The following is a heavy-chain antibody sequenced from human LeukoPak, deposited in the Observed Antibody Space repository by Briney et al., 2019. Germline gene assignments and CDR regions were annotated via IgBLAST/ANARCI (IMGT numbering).Heavy chain of an antibody. V-gene: IGHV1-3*01. CDR3: ARQGGGPYSGSPFDY. CDR2: INAGNGNT. J-gene: IGHJ4*02. CDR1: GYTFTSYA. D-gene: IGHD1-26*01. Sequence: ASVKVSCKASGYTFTSYAMHWVRQAPGQRLEWMGWINAGNGNTKYSQKFQGRVTITRNTSANTAYMEVSSLRSEDTAVYYCARQGGGPYSGSPFDYWGQGTLVTVSS.